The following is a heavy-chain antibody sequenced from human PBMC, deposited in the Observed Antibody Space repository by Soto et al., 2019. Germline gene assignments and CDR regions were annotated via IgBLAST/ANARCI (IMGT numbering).Heavy chain of an antibody. CDR1: GFTFGDYA. CDR2: IRSKAYGGTT. J-gene: IGHJ6*02. Sequence: GSLRLSCTGSGFTFGDYAMSWVRRAPGKGLEWVGFIRSKAYGGTTEWAASVRGRCTFSRDDSKRIAYLQMNSLKTEDTGVYWCTRGNRPYGMDVWGQGTTVTVSS. CDR3: TRGNRPYGMDV. D-gene: IGHD6-6*01. V-gene: IGHV3-49*04.